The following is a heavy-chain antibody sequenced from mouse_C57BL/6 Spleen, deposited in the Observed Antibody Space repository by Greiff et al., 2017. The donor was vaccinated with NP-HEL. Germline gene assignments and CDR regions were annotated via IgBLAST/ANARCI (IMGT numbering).Heavy chain of an antibody. CDR1: GYSFTGYF. CDR3: ARTDYYYGSSYGYYFDY. D-gene: IGHD1-1*01. CDR2: INPYNGDT. Sequence: VQLKESGPELVKPGASVKISCKASGYSFTGYFMNWVKQSHGKSLEWIGRINPYNGDTFYNQKFKGKATLTVDKSSSTAHMELLSLTSEDFAVYYCARTDYYYGSSYGYYFDYWGQGTTLTVSS. V-gene: IGHV1-37*01. J-gene: IGHJ2*01.